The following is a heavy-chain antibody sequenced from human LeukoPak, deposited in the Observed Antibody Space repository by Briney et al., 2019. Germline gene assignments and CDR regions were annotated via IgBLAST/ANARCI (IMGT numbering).Heavy chain of an antibody. V-gene: IGHV3-23*01. Sequence: GGSLRLSCAASGFTFGSYAMSWVRQAPGKGLEWVSAISGSGGSTYYADSVKGRFTISRDNSKNTLYLQMNSLRAEDTAVYYCAKDVRYYYYMDVWGKGTTVTVSS. D-gene: IGHD2/OR15-2a*01. CDR3: AKDVRYYYYMDV. CDR1: GFTFGSYA. J-gene: IGHJ6*03. CDR2: ISGSGGST.